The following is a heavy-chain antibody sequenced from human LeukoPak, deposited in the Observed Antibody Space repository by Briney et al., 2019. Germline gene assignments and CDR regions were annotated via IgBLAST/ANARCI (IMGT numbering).Heavy chain of an antibody. Sequence: GSLRLSCSASGFTFNTYAMYWVRQAPGKGLEYVSAITSSGGSTYYADSVKGRFTISRDNSKNTLYLQMGSLRADDMAVYYCARVSTNDRRNAFDIWGQGTMVTVSS. J-gene: IGHJ3*02. V-gene: IGHV3-64*02. CDR3: ARVSTNDRRNAFDI. CDR2: ITSSGGST. D-gene: IGHD2-8*01. CDR1: GFTFNTYA.